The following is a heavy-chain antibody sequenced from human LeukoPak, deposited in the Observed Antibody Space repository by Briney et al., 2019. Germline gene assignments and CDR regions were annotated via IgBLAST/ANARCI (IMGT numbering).Heavy chain of an antibody. CDR1: GVSVTSYY. CDR2: IYTSGST. D-gene: IGHD6-13*01. CDR3: ARFTKDSSSSSGYYFDY. V-gene: IGHV4-4*07. J-gene: IGHJ4*02. Sequence: SETLSLTCTVSGVSVTSYYWSWLRQPAGKGLEWIGRIYTSGSTSYNPSLRSRLTMSVDTSKNQFSLNLSSVTAADTAVFYCARFTKDSSSSSGYYFDYWGQGTLVTVSS.